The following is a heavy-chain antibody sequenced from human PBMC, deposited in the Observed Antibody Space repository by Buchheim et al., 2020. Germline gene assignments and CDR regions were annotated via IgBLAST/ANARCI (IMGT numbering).Heavy chain of an antibody. V-gene: IGHV1-18*01. CDR2: ISGYNGNT. J-gene: IGHJ4*02. CDR1: GYTFPNYC. CDR3: ASNGGTYYYDSSGHHSP. Sequence: QVQLVQSGTEVRKPGASVKVSCTASGYTFPNYCINWLRQAPGRGLEWMGWISGYNGNTQAAQKFQDRVTMTTDTSTTTVYMELRSLRSEDTAVYYCASNGGTYYYDSSGHHSPWGQGTL. D-gene: IGHD3-22*01.